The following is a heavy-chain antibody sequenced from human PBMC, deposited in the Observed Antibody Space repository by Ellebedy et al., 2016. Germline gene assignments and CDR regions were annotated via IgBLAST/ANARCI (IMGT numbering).Heavy chain of an antibody. Sequence: GESLKISXKGSGYSFTSYWIGWVRQMPGKGLEWMGIIYPDDSDTTYSPSFQGQVTISADKSISTAYLQWSSLKASDTAMYYCARTDWLLSEYYFDYWGQGTLVTVSS. D-gene: IGHD3-9*01. CDR3: ARTDWLLSEYYFDY. CDR2: IYPDDSDT. CDR1: GYSFTSYW. V-gene: IGHV5-51*01. J-gene: IGHJ4*02.